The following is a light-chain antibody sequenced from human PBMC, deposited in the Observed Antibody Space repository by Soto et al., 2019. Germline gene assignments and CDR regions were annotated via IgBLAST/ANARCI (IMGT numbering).Light chain of an antibody. Sequence: EIVLTQSPGTLSLSPGERATLSCRASQSVSSSYLAWYQQRPGQAPRLLIYGASSRATGIPDRFSGSGSGTDFTLTIIRLEPEDFAVYYYQQYGSLPATFGPGTKVDIK. CDR1: QSVSSSY. V-gene: IGKV3-20*01. J-gene: IGKJ3*01. CDR2: GAS. CDR3: QQYGSLPAT.